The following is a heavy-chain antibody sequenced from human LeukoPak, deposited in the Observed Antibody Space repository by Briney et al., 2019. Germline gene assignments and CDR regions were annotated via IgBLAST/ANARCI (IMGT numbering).Heavy chain of an antibody. Sequence: ASVKVSCKASEYTFTAYYIHWVRQAPGQGLEWMGWINPKSGGTRYAQNFQGRVTMTSDTSISTAYMELNRLTSDDTAVYYCAREKPAGVRLGVLSFDFWGQGTLVTVSS. CDR3: AREKPAGVRLGVLSFDF. D-gene: IGHD3-16*02. CDR2: INPKSGGT. J-gene: IGHJ4*02. V-gene: IGHV1-2*02. CDR1: EYTFTAYY.